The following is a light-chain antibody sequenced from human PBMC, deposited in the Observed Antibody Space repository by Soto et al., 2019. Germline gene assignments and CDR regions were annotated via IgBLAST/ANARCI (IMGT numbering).Light chain of an antibody. J-gene: IGKJ2*01. CDR2: AAS. CDR1: QSISSY. CDR3: QQYNSYPYT. Sequence: DIQMTQSPSSLSASVGDRATLTCRASQSISSYLKWYQQKPGKAPKLLIYAASSLQSGVPSRFSGSGSGTEFTLTISSLQPDYFASYYRQQYNSYPYTFGQGTKVDIK. V-gene: IGKV1-39*01.